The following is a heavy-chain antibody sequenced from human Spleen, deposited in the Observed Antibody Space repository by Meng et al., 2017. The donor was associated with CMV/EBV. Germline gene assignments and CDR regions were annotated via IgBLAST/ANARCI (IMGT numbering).Heavy chain of an antibody. Sequence: ASVKVSCKASGYTFTSYGISWVRQAPGQGLEWMGWISAYNGNTNYAQKLQGRVTMTADTSTKTAYMELRSLRSDDTGVYYCARDKPAEYQLPVDYWGQGTLVTVSS. CDR3: ARDKPAEYQLPVDY. D-gene: IGHD2-2*01. V-gene: IGHV1-18*01. CDR2: ISAYNGNT. J-gene: IGHJ4*02. CDR1: GYTFTSYG.